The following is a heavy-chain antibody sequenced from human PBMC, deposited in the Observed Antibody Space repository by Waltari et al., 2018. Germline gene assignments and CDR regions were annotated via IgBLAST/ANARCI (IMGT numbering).Heavy chain of an antibody. Sequence: EVKLMESGGGLVQPGGALRLRSVSSGLFSSWYVMYWVRQAPGRGLEYVSIISTNGGSTYYANSVKGRFTISRDNSKNTLYLQMGSLRPEDMAVYYCARGRPYSSGWEPADYWGQGTLVTVSS. V-gene: IGHV3-64*01. CDR1: GLFSSWYV. D-gene: IGHD6-19*01. J-gene: IGHJ4*02. CDR2: ISTNGGST. CDR3: ARGRPYSSGWEPADY.